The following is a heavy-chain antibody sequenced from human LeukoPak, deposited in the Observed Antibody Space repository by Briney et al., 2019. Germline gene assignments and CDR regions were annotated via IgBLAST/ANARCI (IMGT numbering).Heavy chain of an antibody. CDR2: IYYSGST. J-gene: IGHJ4*02. D-gene: IGHD6-19*01. Sequence: SETLSLTCTVSGGSISSYYWSWIRQPPGKGLEWIGYIYYSGSTNYNPSLKSRVTISVDTSKNQFSLKLSSVTAADAAVYYCARTGYSSGWYFDYWGQGTLVTVSS. V-gene: IGHV4-59*01. CDR3: ARTGYSSGWYFDY. CDR1: GGSISSYY.